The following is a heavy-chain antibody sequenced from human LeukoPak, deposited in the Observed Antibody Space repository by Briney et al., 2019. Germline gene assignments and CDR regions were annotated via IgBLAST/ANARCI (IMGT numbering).Heavy chain of an antibody. J-gene: IGHJ3*02. V-gene: IGHV3-30*02. CDR2: IRYGGSNK. CDR3: AKDLPLRLGDDAFDI. CDR1: GFTFCSYG. D-gene: IGHD3-16*01. Sequence: GGSLRLPCAASGFTFCSYGMHWVRQAPGKGLEWVAFIRYGGSNKYYADSVKGRFTISRDNSKNTLYLQMNSLRAEDTAVYYCAKDLPLRLGDDAFDIWGQGTMVTVSS.